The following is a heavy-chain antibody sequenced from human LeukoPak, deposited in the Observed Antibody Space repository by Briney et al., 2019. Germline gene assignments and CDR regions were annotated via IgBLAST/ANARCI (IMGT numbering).Heavy chain of an antibody. Sequence: GSLRLSCAASGFTFSSYSMNWVRQAPGKGLEWVSYISSSSSTIYYADSVKGRFTISRDNSKNTLYLQMNSLRAEDTAVYYCAREIGMVHYFDYWGQGTLVTVSS. CDR2: ISSSSSTI. J-gene: IGHJ4*02. D-gene: IGHD3-10*01. V-gene: IGHV3-48*01. CDR3: AREIGMVHYFDY. CDR1: GFTFSSYS.